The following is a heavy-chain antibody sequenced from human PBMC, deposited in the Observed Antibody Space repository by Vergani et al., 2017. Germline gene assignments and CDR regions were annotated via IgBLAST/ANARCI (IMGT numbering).Heavy chain of an antibody. Sequence: QVQLQESGPGLVKPSETLSLTCTVSGGSISSYYWSWIRQPAGKGLEWIGRIYTSGSTNYNPTLKSRVTMSVDTSKNQFSLKLSPVTAADTAVYYCAREKAAGWWLGNWFDPWGQGTLVTVSS. CDR3: AREKAAGWWLGNWFDP. CDR1: GGSISSYY. J-gene: IGHJ5*02. D-gene: IGHD6-13*01. V-gene: IGHV4-4*07. CDR2: IYTSGST.